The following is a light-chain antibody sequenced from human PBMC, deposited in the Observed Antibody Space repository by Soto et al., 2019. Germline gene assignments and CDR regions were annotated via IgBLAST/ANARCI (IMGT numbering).Light chain of an antibody. CDR3: QQYNSYS. J-gene: IGKJ1*01. V-gene: IGKV1-9*01. CDR1: QGINTY. CDR2: PAS. Sequence: DIQMTQSPSFLSASVGDRVTITCRASQGINTYLAWYQQKPGKAPKLLIYPASTLHSGVPSRFSGSGSGTEFTLTISSLQPDDFATYYCQQYNSYSFGQGTKVDIK.